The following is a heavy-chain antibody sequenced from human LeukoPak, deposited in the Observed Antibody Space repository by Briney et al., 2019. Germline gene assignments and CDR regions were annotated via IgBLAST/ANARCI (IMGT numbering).Heavy chain of an antibody. V-gene: IGHV3-23*01. CDR2: ISGSGGST. CDR1: GFTFSSYA. Sequence: GGSLRLSCAASGFTFSSYAMSWVRQAPGKGLEWVSAISGSGGSTYYADSVKGRFTISRDNSKNTLYLQMNSLRAEDTAVYYCARHGSGDSSGYSAFDIWGQGTMVTASS. CDR3: ARHGSGDSSGYSAFDI. D-gene: IGHD3-22*01. J-gene: IGHJ3*02.